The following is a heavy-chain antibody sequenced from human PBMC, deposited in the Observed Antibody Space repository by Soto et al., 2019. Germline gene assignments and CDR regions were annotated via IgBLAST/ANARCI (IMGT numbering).Heavy chain of an antibody. J-gene: IGHJ6*02. D-gene: IGHD3-10*01. Sequence: SVKVSCKASGGTFSSYAISWVRQAPGQGLEWMGGIIPIFGTANYAQKLQGRVTMTTDTSTRIAYLELRSLRSDDTAVYYCAREGYYSGSGSYSPPRYYGMDVWGQGTTVTVSS. CDR3: AREGYYSGSGSYSPPRYYGMDV. CDR1: GGTFSSYA. V-gene: IGHV1-69*05. CDR2: IIPIFGTA.